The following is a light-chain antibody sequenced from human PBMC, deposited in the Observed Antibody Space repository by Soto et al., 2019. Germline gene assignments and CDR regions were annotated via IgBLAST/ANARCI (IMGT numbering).Light chain of an antibody. J-gene: IGLJ3*02. CDR3: CSYAGSSTWGWV. CDR1: SSDVGSYNL. Sequence: QSALTQPASVSGSPGQSITISCTGTSSDVGSYNLVSWYQQHPGKAPKLMIYEGSKRPSGVSNRFSGSKSGNTASLTISGLQAEDEADYYCCSYAGSSTWGWVFGGGTKLTVL. V-gene: IGLV2-23*01. CDR2: EGS.